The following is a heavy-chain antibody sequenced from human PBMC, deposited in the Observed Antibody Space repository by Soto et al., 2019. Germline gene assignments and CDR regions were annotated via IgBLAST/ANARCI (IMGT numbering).Heavy chain of an antibody. CDR2: IYHSGNT. CDR3: ARAQYGDYVYFQH. Sequence: SETLSLTCAVSGGSISTSNWWSWVRQPPGKGLEWIGQIYHSGNTNYNPPLKSRVTISVDKSKNQFSVKLSSVTAADTGVYYCARAQYGDYVYFQHWGQGTLVTVS. CDR1: GGSISTSNW. D-gene: IGHD4-17*01. J-gene: IGHJ1*01. V-gene: IGHV4-4*02.